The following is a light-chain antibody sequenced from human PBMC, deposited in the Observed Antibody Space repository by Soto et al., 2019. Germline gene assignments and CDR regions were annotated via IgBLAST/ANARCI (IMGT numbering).Light chain of an antibody. CDR2: GTS. J-gene: IGKJ1*01. V-gene: IGKV3-20*01. Sequence: EIVLTLSPGTLSLSPGERATLSCRASQSVSSSYLAWYQQKPGQAPRLLIYGTSSRATAIPDRFSGSGSGTDFTLTISRLEPEDFAVYYCQQYGSSSWTFGQGTEVEIK. CDR1: QSVSSSY. CDR3: QQYGSSSWT.